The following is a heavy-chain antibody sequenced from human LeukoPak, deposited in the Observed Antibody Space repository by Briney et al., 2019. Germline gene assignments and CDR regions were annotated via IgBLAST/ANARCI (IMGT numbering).Heavy chain of an antibody. CDR1: GGSINNYY. J-gene: IGHJ4*02. V-gene: IGHV4-59*12. CDR3: ASGGLVSRYLDH. CDR2: VFYSGST. Sequence: PSETLSLTCTVSGGSINNYYWNWIRQPPGKGLEWIGEVFYSGSTNSNPSLKSRLTMSVDESKHEFSLKLTSVTVADTAVYYCASGGLVSRYLDHWGQGTLVTVSP. D-gene: IGHD3-9*01.